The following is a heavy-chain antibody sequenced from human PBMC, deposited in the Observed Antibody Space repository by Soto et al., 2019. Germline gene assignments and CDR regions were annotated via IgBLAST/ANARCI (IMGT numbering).Heavy chain of an antibody. V-gene: IGHV4-59*04. CDR2: IYYDGNT. CDR1: GGSISSYY. D-gene: IGHD2-15*01. CDR3: ARIPSP. J-gene: IGHJ5*02. Sequence: SETLSLTCTVSGGSISSYYWGWIRQPPGKGLECIANIYYDGNTYYNPSLKSRVTISVDRSKNQFSLKLNSVTAADTAVYYCARIPSPWGQGTLVTVSS.